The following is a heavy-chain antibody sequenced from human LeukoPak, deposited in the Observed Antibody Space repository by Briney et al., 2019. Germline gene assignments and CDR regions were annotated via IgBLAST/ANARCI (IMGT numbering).Heavy chain of an antibody. Sequence: PAGPLRLSCAASGFTFSSYAMSWLRQAPGKGLPWVSAISGSGCSTYYADSVKGRFTISRDNSKNTLYLQMNSLRAEDTAVYYCAKDQEHCSSTSCYTIYYYYGMDVWGQGTTVTVSS. CDR1: GFTFSSYA. CDR2: ISGSGCST. CDR3: AKDQEHCSSTSCYTIYYYYGMDV. D-gene: IGHD2-2*02. V-gene: IGHV3-23*01. J-gene: IGHJ6*02.